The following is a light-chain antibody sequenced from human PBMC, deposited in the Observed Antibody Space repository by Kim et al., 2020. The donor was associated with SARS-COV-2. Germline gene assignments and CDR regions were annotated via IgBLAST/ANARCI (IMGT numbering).Light chain of an antibody. CDR2: GKN. CDR3: NSRDNNDYVL. V-gene: IGLV3-19*01. J-gene: IGLJ2*01. CDR1: SLRSYY. Sequence: SELTQDPAVSVALGQTVRITCQGDSLRSYYTTWYQQKPGQAPIVVVYGKNNRPSGIPDRFSGSSSGNTASLTITGTQAGDEADYYCNSRDNNDYVLFGGGTQLTVL.